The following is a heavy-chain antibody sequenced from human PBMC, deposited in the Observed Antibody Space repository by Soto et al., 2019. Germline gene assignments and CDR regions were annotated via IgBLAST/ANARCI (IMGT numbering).Heavy chain of an antibody. CDR1: GFTFSTYW. D-gene: IGHD5-18*01. Sequence: EVQLVESGGGLVQPGGSLRLSCVASGFTFSTYWMSWVRQAPGKGLEWVANIRQDGGAKDYVDSVKGRFTISRDNAKNSQYLLMNSLRVEDTAVYYCARDHPAAMVYSWGQGTLVTVSS. CDR2: IRQDGGAK. J-gene: IGHJ4*02. V-gene: IGHV3-7*04. CDR3: ARDHPAAMVYS.